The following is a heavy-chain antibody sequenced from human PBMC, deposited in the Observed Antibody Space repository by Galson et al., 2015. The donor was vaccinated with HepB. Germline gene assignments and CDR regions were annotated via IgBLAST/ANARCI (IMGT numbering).Heavy chain of an antibody. D-gene: IGHD4-17*01. V-gene: IGHV3-53*01. J-gene: IGHJ5*02. CDR3: ARENYGDYGGEFDP. CDR2: IYSGGST. CDR1: GFTVSSNY. Sequence: SLRLSCAASGFTVSSNYMSWVRQAPGKGLEWVSVIYSGGSTYYADSVKGRFTISRDNSKNTLYLQMNSLRAEDTAVYYCARENYGDYGGEFDPWGQGTLVTVSS.